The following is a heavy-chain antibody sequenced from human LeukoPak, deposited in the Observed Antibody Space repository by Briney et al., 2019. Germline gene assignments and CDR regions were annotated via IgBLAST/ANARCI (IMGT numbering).Heavy chain of an antibody. CDR1: GFTFNNYA. CDR2: ISGSGGST. Sequence: GGSLRLSCAASGFTFNNYAMSWVRQAPGKGLEWVSGISGSGGSTYYADSVKGRFTISRDNAKNTLYLQMNSLRVEDTAVYYCVKDDYGRNWGQGTLVTVSS. V-gene: IGHV3-23*01. D-gene: IGHD4-17*01. J-gene: IGHJ4*02. CDR3: VKDDYGRN.